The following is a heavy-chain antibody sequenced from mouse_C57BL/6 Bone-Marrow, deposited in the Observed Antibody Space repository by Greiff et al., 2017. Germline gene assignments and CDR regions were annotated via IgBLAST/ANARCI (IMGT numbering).Heavy chain of an antibody. D-gene: IGHD2-2*01. CDR3: ARGGYGYPAWFAY. CDR1: GFTFSSYA. V-gene: IGHV5-4*03. Sequence: EVKLQESGGGLVKPGGSLKLSCAASGFTFSSYAMSWVRQTPEKRLEWVATISDGGSYTYYPDNVKGRFTISRDNAKNNMYLQMSHLKSEDTVMYYCARGGYGYPAWFAYWGQGTLVTVSA. J-gene: IGHJ3*01. CDR2: ISDGGSYT.